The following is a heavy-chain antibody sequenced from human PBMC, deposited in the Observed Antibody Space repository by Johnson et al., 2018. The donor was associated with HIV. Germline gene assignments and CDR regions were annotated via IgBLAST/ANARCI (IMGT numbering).Heavy chain of an antibody. CDR1: GFTFSSYA. D-gene: IGHD4-23*01. J-gene: IGHJ3*02. V-gene: IGHV3-30*14. CDR2: ISYDGSNK. CDR3: ARDKDYGGNHDAFDI. Sequence: QVQLVESGGGVVQPGRSLRLSCAASGFTFSSYAMHWVRQAPGKGLEWVAVISYDGSNKYYADSVKGRFTISRDNSKNTLYLQMESLRADDTALYYCARDKDYGGNHDAFDIWGQGTMVTVSS.